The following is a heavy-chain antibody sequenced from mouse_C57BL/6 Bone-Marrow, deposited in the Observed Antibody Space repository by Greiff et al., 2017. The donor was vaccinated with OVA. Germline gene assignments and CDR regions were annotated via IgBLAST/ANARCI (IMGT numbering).Heavy chain of an antibody. CDR1: GYTFTSYW. V-gene: IGHV1-64*01. CDR3: ARGAAQATPSSY. CDR2: IHPNSGST. Sequence: VQLQQPGAELVKPGASVKLSCKASGYTFTSYWMHWVKQRPGQGLEWIGMIHPNSGSTNYNEKFKSKATLTVDKSSSTAYMQLSSLTSEDSAVYYCARGAAQATPSSYWGQGTLVTVSA. J-gene: IGHJ3*01. D-gene: IGHD3-2*02.